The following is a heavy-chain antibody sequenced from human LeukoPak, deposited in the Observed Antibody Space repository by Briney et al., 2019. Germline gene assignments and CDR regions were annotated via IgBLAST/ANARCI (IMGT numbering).Heavy chain of an antibody. CDR2: IYYSGST. D-gene: IGHD6-13*01. V-gene: IGHV4-59*08. J-gene: IGHJ3*02. CDR1: GGSTSSYY. Sequence: SETLSLTCTVSGGSTSSYYWSWIRQPPGKGLEWIGYIYYSGSTNYNPSLKSRVTISVDTSKNQFSLKLSSVTAADTAVYYCARHAYSSSWYGAFDIWGQGTMVTVSS. CDR3: ARHAYSSSWYGAFDI.